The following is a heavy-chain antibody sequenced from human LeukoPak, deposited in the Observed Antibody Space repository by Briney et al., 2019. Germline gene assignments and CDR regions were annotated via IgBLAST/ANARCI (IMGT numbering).Heavy chain of an antibody. D-gene: IGHD5/OR15-5a*01. CDR2: LYHPDST. CDR1: GYPINNAYY. Sequence: SETLSLTCGVSGYPINNAYYWVWIRQPPGKGLEWIGSLYHPDSTYYNPSLKSRVTMSVDTSRNQFSLRLSFVTAPDTAVCSCPRKTVSYFYYYLALGGTGTRVTVSS. V-gene: IGHV4-38-2*01. J-gene: IGHJ6*04. CDR3: PRKTVSYFYYYLAL.